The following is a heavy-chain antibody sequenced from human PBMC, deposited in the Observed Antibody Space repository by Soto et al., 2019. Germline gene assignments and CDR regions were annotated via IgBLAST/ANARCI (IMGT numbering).Heavy chain of an antibody. D-gene: IGHD2-15*01. CDR3: TRGGFCSDGRCDEGYDMDV. Sequence: GGSLRLSCAASGFSFRDYFMSWIRQAPGKGLEWVSYIGPYGNSIYYADSVKGRFTISRDDAKKSLYLQMNSLRAEDTALYYCTRGGFCSDGRCDEGYDMDVWGQGTTVTVSS. V-gene: IGHV3-11*04. CDR1: GFSFRDYF. J-gene: IGHJ6*02. CDR2: IGPYGNSI.